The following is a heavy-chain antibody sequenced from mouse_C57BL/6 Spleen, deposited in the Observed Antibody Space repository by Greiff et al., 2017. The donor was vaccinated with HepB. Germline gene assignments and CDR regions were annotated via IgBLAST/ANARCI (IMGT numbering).Heavy chain of an antibody. CDR3: TRGTTVVATDWFAY. CDR2: IDPETGGT. V-gene: IGHV1-15*01. CDR1: GYTFTDYE. Sequence: QVQLKESGAELVRPGASVTLSCKASGYTFTDYEMHWVKQTPVHGLEWIGAIDPETGGTAYNQKFKGKAILTADKSSSTAYMELRSLTSEDSAVYYCTRGTTVVATDWFAYWGQGTLVTVSA. J-gene: IGHJ3*01. D-gene: IGHD1-1*01.